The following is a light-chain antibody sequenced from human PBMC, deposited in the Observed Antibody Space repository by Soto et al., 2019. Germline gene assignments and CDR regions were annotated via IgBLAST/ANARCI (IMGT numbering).Light chain of an antibody. J-gene: IGKJ1*01. Sequence: DVVMTQSPLSLSVTPGEPASVSCRSSQSLLHSNGFNYLDWYLQKPGQSPQLLIYLGSNRASGVPDRFRGSGSGTDFTLKISRVEAEDVGVYYCMQPLQTPWTFGQGTKVEIK. CDR2: LGS. V-gene: IGKV2-28*01. CDR3: MQPLQTPWT. CDR1: QSLLHSNGFNY.